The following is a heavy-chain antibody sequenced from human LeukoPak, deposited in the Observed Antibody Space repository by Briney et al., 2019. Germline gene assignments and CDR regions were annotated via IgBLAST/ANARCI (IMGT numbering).Heavy chain of an antibody. V-gene: IGHV3-7*01. CDR2: MKKDGSET. J-gene: IGHJ4*02. D-gene: IGHD3-10*01. Sequence: PGGSLRLSCVVSGFTFSSYSMIWVRQAPGKGLQWVANMKKDGSETNYVDSVKGRFTISRDNAKSSLYLQMNSLRAEDTAVYYCGRHRSGSGTYFIDYWGQGTLVSVSS. CDR3: GRHRSGSGTYFIDY. CDR1: GFTFSSYS.